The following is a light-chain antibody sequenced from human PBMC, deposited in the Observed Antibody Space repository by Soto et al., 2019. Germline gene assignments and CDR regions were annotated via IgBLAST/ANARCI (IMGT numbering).Light chain of an antibody. CDR3: HHYNSYSVT. CDR1: QTISSW. CDR2: KAS. Sequence: DIQMTQSPSTLSGSVGDRVTITCRASQTISSWLAWYQQKPGKAPKLLIYKASTLQSGVPSRFSGSGSGTEFTLTISSLQPDDFATYYCHHYNSYSVTFGQGTRLEIK. J-gene: IGKJ5*01. V-gene: IGKV1-5*03.